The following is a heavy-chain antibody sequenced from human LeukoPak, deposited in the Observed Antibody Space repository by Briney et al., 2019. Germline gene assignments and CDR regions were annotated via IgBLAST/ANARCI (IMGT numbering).Heavy chain of an antibody. CDR3: ARAGYDSSGYYYYYYMDV. V-gene: IGHV4-34*01. D-gene: IGHD3-22*01. J-gene: IGHJ6*03. CDR2: INHSGST. Sequence: SETLSLTCAVYGGSFSGYYWSWIRQPPGKGLEWIGEINHSGSTNYNPSLKSRVTISVDTSKNQFSLKLSSVTAADTAVYYYARAGYDSSGYYYYYYMDVWGKGTTVTISS. CDR1: GGSFSGYY.